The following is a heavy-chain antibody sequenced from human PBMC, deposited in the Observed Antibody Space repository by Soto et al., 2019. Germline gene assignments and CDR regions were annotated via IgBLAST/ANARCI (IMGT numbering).Heavy chain of an antibody. CDR3: AKGDRNQPAVVDY. CDR1: GFTFSSYA. D-gene: IGHD2-2*01. Sequence: EVQLLESGGGRIQPGGSLRLSCAASGFTFSSYAMNWVRQVPGNGLQWVSGISGSGSSTYYSDSVRGRFTISRDNSRNTLYLQMSSLRVEDTALYYCAKGDRNQPAVVDYWGQGTLVTVSS. J-gene: IGHJ4*02. CDR2: ISGSGSST. V-gene: IGHV3-23*01.